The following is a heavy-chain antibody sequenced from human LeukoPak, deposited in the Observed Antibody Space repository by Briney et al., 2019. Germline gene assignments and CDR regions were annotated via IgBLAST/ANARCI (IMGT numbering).Heavy chain of an antibody. CDR1: GGSFSNYF. D-gene: IGHD2-2*01. V-gene: IGHV4-4*07. CDR3: ARLGIVVVPADFDY. J-gene: IGHJ4*02. Sequence: PSETLSLTCSVSGGSFSNYFLSWIRQPAGKALEWIGRIYTSGSTNYNPSLKSRVTMSVDTSKNQFSLKLSSVTAADTAVYYCARLGIVVVPADFDYWGQGTLVTVSS. CDR2: IYTSGST.